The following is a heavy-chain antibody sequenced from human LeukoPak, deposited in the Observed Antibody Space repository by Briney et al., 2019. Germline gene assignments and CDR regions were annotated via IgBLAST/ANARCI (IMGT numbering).Heavy chain of an antibody. CDR3: ARDNRDYDSSDYLFDY. CDR1: GGTFSSYA. Sequence: SVKVSCKASGGTFSSYAISWVRQAPGQGLEWMGGIIPIFGTANYAQKFQGRVTITADESTSTAYMELSSLRSEDTAVYYCARDNRDYDSSDYLFDYWGQGTLVTVSS. V-gene: IGHV1-69*13. D-gene: IGHD3-22*01. CDR2: IIPIFGTA. J-gene: IGHJ4*02.